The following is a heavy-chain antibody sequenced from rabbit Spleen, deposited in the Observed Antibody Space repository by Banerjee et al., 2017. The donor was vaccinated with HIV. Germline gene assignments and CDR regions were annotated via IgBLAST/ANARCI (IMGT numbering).Heavy chain of an antibody. V-gene: IGHV1S45*01. J-gene: IGHJ3*01. CDR3: ARGSATMTMVITGYYLSL. Sequence: QEQLVESGGGLVKPEGSLTLTCTASGFSLSSGNYMCWVRQAPGKGLEWIACIYTGGSGSTAYASWAKGRFTVSKTSSTTVTLQLHSLTAADTATYFCARGSATMTMVITGYYLSLWGQGTLVTVS. CDR1: GFSLSSGNY. CDR2: IYTGGSGST. D-gene: IGHD2-1*01.